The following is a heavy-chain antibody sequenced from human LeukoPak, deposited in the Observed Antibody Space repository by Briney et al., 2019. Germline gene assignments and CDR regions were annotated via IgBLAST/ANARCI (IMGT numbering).Heavy chain of an antibody. D-gene: IGHD4-17*01. V-gene: IGHV4-59*01. J-gene: IGHJ4*02. CDR1: GGSIRNYY. Sequence: PSETLSLTCTVSGGSIRNYYWSWIRQPPGKGLEWIGYIYYSGSTNYNPSLKSRVTISVDTSKNQFSLNLSSVTAADTAVYYCARGYGNFDYWGQGTLVTVSS. CDR2: IYYSGST. CDR3: ARGYGNFDY.